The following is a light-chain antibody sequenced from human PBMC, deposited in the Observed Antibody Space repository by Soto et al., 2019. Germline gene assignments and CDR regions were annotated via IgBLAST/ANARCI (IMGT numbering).Light chain of an antibody. CDR3: SSYTSSSTLV. J-gene: IGLJ2*01. CDR2: DVS. CDR1: SSDVGGYNY. Sequence: QAVMTQPASVSGSPGQSITISCTGTSSDVGGYNYVSLYQQHPGKAPKLIFYDVSNRPSGVSKRVSGSKSGNTASLTISGFQAEDEADYYCSSYTSSSTLVFGGGTKLTAL. V-gene: IGLV2-14*03.